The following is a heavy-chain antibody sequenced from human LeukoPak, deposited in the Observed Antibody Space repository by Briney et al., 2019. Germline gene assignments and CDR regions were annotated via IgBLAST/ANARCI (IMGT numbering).Heavy chain of an antibody. D-gene: IGHD6-19*01. Sequence: PGGSLRLSCAASGFTFSDHYMSWIRQAPGKGLEWISYISFSHHTNYADSVKGRFTISRDDARNSLFLQMNSLRAEDTAVYYCAREHSSVSGESKGYDLWGQGTLVTVSS. CDR2: ISFSHHT. V-gene: IGHV3-11*06. J-gene: IGHJ5*02. CDR3: AREHSSVSGESKGYDL. CDR1: GFTFSDHY.